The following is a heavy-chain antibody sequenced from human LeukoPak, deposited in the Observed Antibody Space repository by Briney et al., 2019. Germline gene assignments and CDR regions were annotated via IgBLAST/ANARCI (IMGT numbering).Heavy chain of an antibody. V-gene: IGHV3-15*01. Sequence: PGGSLRLSCAASGFTFSNAWMSWVRQAPGKGLEWVGRIKSKTDGGTTDYAAPVKGRFTISRDDSKNTLYLQMNSLKTEDTAVYYCTTGSSGYYPRHPFDYWGQGTLVTVSS. D-gene: IGHD3-22*01. CDR3: TTGSSGYYPRHPFDY. CDR1: GFTFSNAW. J-gene: IGHJ4*02. CDR2: IKSKTDGGTT.